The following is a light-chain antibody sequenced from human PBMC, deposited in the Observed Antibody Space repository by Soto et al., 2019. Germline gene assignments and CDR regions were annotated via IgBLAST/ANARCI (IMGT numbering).Light chain of an antibody. V-gene: IGKV3-20*01. J-gene: IGKJ1*01. CDR2: GAS. CDR1: QSISSW. CDR3: QQYGSSSRT. Sequence: SPGDGANLSCSASQSISSWLAWYQQKPGRAPRLLIYGASSRATGIPDRFSGSGSGTDFTLTISRLEPEDFAVYYCQQYGSSSRTFGQGTKVDIK.